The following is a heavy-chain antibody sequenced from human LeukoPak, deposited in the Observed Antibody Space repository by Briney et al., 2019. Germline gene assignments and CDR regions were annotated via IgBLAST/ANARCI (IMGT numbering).Heavy chain of an antibody. CDR3: ARAPVADNWFDP. Sequence: SVKVSCKASGFTFTSSAMQWVRQARGQRLEWIGWIVVGSGNTNYAQKFQERVTITRDMSTSTAYMELSSLRSEDTAVYYCARAPVADNWFDPWGQGTLVTVSS. J-gene: IGHJ5*02. V-gene: IGHV1-58*02. CDR2: IVVGSGNT. CDR1: GFTFTSSA. D-gene: IGHD4-23*01.